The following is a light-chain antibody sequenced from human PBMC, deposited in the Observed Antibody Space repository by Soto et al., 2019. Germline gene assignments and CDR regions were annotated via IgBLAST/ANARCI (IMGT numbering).Light chain of an antibody. CDR1: QSSTTY. V-gene: IGKV1-39*01. CDR3: HHIYGPPVT. J-gene: IGKJ4*01. Sequence: SSLSASVGDRVSITCRASQSSTTYLNWYRQKPGKAPNLLIYAASSLQSGVPSRFSGSGSETEFTLSISSLQPEDFATYFCHHIYGPPVTFGGGSNLDI. CDR2: AAS.